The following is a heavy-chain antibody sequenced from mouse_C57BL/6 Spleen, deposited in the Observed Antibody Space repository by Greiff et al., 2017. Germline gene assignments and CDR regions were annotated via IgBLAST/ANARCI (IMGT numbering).Heavy chain of an antibody. CDR1: GYTFTSYW. CDR2: IYPGSGST. CDR3: AREGSSGYVGFAY. Sequence: VQLQQPGAELVKPGASVKMSCKASGYTFTSYWITWVKQRPGQGLEWIGDIYPGSGSTNYNEKFKSKATLTVATSSSTAYMQLSRLTSEDSAVYCGAREGSSGYVGFAYWGQGTLVTVSA. D-gene: IGHD3-2*02. V-gene: IGHV1-55*01. J-gene: IGHJ3*01.